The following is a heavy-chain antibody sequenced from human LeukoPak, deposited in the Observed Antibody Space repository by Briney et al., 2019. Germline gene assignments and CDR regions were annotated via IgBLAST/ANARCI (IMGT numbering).Heavy chain of an antibody. Sequence: ASVKVSCKVSGNTLSDLSIHWVRPAPGKGLEWMGGFEPEDGETLYAQKFQGRVTMTEDTSTDTAYMELSSLRSEGTAIYFCSNLRGGITCCDAFDVWGQGTVVIVSS. CDR3: SNLRGGITCCDAFDV. V-gene: IGHV1-24*01. D-gene: IGHD3-10*01. CDR1: GNTLSDLS. J-gene: IGHJ3*01. CDR2: FEPEDGET.